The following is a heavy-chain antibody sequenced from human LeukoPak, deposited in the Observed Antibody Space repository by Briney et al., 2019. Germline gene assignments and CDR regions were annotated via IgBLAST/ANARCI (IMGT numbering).Heavy chain of an antibody. Sequence: SVKVSCKASGGTFSSYAISWVRQAPGQGLEWMGGIIPIFGTANYAQKFQGRVTITADESTGTAYMELSSLGSEDTAVYYCARDYYEILAGYYNPSGNDYWGQGTLVTVSS. CDR1: GGTFSSYA. CDR3: ARDYYEILAGYYNPSGNDY. V-gene: IGHV1-69*13. J-gene: IGHJ4*02. CDR2: IIPIFGTA. D-gene: IGHD3-9*01.